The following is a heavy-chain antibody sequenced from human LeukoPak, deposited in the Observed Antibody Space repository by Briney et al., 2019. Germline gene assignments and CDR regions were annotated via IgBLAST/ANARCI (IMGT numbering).Heavy chain of an antibody. V-gene: IGHV3-53*01. CDR2: IYSGGST. CDR3: ARDRRRRRWAHYYYYGMDV. J-gene: IGHJ6*02. CDR1: GFTVSSNY. D-gene: IGHD1-26*01. Sequence: GGSLRLSCAASGFTVSSNYMSWVRQAPGKGLEWVSVIYSGGSTYYADSVKGRFTISRDNSKNTLYLQMNSLRAEDTAVYYCARDRRRRRWAHYYYYGMDVWGQGTMVTVSS.